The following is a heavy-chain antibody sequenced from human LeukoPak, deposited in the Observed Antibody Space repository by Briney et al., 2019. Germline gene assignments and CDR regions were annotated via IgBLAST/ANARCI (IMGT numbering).Heavy chain of an antibody. J-gene: IGHJ4*02. CDR3: ARSVSGYQHFDY. V-gene: IGHV4-59*01. D-gene: IGHD2-2*01. CDR2: IYYSGNT. CDR1: GGSFSDNY. Sequence: SETLSLTCTVPGGSFSDNYWSGIRQPPGKGLEWIGYIYYSGNTNYNPSLKSRVTISVDTSKKQFSLKLSSVTAADTAVYSCARSVSGYQHFDYWGQGTLVTVSS.